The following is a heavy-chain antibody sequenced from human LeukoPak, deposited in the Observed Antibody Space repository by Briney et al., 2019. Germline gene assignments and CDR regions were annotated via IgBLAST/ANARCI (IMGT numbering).Heavy chain of an antibody. Sequence: PXESLSLXCAVYGGSFSGYYWSWVRQPPGKGLEWIGEINHSGSTNYNTTLKRGVTISVEKSKKQFSLKLSSVTAADTAVYYCAGFSSSSGYWGQGTLVTVSS. CDR1: GGSFSGYY. CDR3: AGFSSSSGY. V-gene: IGHV4-34*01. CDR2: INHSGST. D-gene: IGHD6-13*01. J-gene: IGHJ4*02.